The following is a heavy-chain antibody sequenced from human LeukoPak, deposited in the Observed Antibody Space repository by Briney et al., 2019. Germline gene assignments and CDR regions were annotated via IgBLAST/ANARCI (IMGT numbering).Heavy chain of an antibody. J-gene: IGHJ5*02. V-gene: IGHV4-39*02. CDR3: ARDGDPYYYDSSGYNWFDP. Sequence: KPSETLSLTCTVSGGSISSSSYYWGWIRQPPGKGLEWIGSIYYSGSTYYNPSLKSRVTISVDTSKNQFSLKLSSVTAADTAVYYCARDGDPYYYDSSGYNWFDPWGQGTLVTVSS. CDR2: IYYSGST. D-gene: IGHD3-22*01. CDR1: GGSISSSSYY.